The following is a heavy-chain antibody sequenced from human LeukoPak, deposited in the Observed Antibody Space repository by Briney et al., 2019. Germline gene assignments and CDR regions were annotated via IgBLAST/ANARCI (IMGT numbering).Heavy chain of an antibody. J-gene: IGHJ4*02. CDR3: AKDRSGGNYATFDY. CDR1: GFPFSSYA. Sequence: PGGSLRLSCAASGFPFSSYATSWVRQAPGKGLEWVSATSATSGSTYYADSVKGRFTISRDNSKNTLYVQMNSLRAEDTAVYYCAKDRSGGNYATFDYWGQGNLVTVSS. D-gene: IGHD1-26*01. CDR2: TSATSGST. V-gene: IGHV3-23*01.